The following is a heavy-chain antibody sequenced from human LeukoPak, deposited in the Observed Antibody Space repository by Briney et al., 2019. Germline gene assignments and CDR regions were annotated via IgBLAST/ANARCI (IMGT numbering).Heavy chain of an antibody. D-gene: IGHD1-26*01. V-gene: IGHV4-4*02. Sequence: SKTLSLTCGVSGGSISSTNWWSWVRQPPGQGLEWIEAISLSGVINYNLSLKRRVTMSLDRSKNHLSLTLTSVNAADTAVYYCSRESGAFSPFGYWGQGTLVTVSA. J-gene: IGHJ4*02. CDR3: SRESGAFSPFGY. CDR1: GGSISSTNW. CDR2: ISLSGVI.